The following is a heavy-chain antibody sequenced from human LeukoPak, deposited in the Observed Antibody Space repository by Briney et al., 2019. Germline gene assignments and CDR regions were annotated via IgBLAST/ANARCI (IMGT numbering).Heavy chain of an antibody. J-gene: IGHJ4*02. V-gene: IGHV1-58*02. CDR2: IVVGSGNA. Sequence: GASLKVSCKASGFTFTNSAIQWVRQARGQRLEWLGWIVVGSGNANYAQKSQDRVIITRDMSTSTAYMEVSGLRSEDTAVYYCAADDLTRAYWGQGTLVTVSS. CDR3: AADDLTRAY. CDR1: GFTFTNSA.